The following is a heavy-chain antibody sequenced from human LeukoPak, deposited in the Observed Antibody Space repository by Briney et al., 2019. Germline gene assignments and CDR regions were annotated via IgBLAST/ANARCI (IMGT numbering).Heavy chain of an antibody. Sequence: ASVKVSCKASGYTFTSYYMHWVRQAPGQGLEWMGIINPSGGSTSYAQKFQGRVTMTRDTSTSTVYMELSSLRSEDTAVYYCARVVGYCSSTSCPFDYWGQGTLVTVSS. V-gene: IGHV1-46*01. J-gene: IGHJ4*02. D-gene: IGHD2-2*01. CDR1: GYTFTSYY. CDR3: ARVVGYCSSTSCPFDY. CDR2: INPSGGST.